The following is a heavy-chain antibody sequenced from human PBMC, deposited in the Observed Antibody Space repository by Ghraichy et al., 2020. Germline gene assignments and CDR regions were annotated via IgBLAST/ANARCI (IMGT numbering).Heavy chain of an antibody. CDR2: FDPEDGET. CDR1: GYTLTELS. CDR3: ATVNRYYYDSSGAGGYFQH. J-gene: IGHJ1*01. D-gene: IGHD3-22*01. Sequence: ASVKVSCKVSGYTLTELSMHWVRQAPGKGLEWMGGFDPEDGETIYAQKFQGRVTMTEDTSTDTAYMELSSLRSEDTAVYYCATVNRYYYDSSGAGGYFQHWGQGTLVTVSS. V-gene: IGHV1-24*01.